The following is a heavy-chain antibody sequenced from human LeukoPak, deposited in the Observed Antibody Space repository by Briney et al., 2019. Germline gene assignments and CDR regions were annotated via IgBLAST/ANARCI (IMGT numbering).Heavy chain of an antibody. CDR3: ARKGLPVVVVPAARDRRRFDP. D-gene: IGHD2-2*01. CDR1: GGSITSYY. J-gene: IGHJ5*02. Sequence: SETLSLTCTVSGGSITSYYWSWIRQPPGKGLEWIGYIYYTGSTNYNPSLKSRVTISVDTSKNQFSLKLSSVTAADTAVYYCARKGLPVVVVPAARDRRRFDPWGQGTLVTVSS. V-gene: IGHV4-59*12. CDR2: IYYTGST.